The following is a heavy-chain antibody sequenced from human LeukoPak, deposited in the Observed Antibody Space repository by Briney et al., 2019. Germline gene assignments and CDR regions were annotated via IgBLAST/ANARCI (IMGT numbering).Heavy chain of an antibody. CDR3: ARHGRYSSGSRWFGP. CDR2: ICPDDSDT. J-gene: IGHJ5*02. D-gene: IGHD3-22*01. V-gene: IGHV5-51*01. Sequence: GESLKISCQGSGYSFTSYWIGWVRQMPGKGLEWVGIICPDDSDTKYSPSFQGQVTISADKSISTAYLQWSSLKASDTAMYYCARHGRYSSGSRWFGPWGQGTLVTVSS. CDR1: GYSFTSYW.